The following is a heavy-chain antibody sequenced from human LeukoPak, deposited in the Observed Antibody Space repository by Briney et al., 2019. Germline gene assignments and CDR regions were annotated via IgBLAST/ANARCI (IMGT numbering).Heavy chain of an antibody. Sequence: GASVKVSCKASGYTFTSYGISWVRQAPGQGLEWMGWISAYNGNTNYAQKLQGRVTMTTDTSTSTAYMELRSLRSDDTAVYYCARVTGYHFWSGYQNSYFDYWGQGTLVTVSS. CDR2: ISAYNGNT. D-gene: IGHD3-3*01. CDR3: ARVTGYHFWSGYQNSYFDY. CDR1: GYTFTSYG. V-gene: IGHV1-18*01. J-gene: IGHJ4*02.